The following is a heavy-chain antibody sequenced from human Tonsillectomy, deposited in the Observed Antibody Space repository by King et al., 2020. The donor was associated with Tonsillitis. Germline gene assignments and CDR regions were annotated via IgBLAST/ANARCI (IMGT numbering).Heavy chain of an antibody. D-gene: IGHD2-21*01. CDR1: GFTFSSYA. J-gene: IGHJ4*02. V-gene: IGHV3-30-3*01. Sequence: VQLVESGGGVVQPGRPRRLSCAASGFTFSSYAIHWVRQAPGKGLEWVAVISYDGSNKYYADSVKGRFTISRDNSKNTLYLQMNSLRSEDTAVYYCASTIVEYYFDYWGQGTLVTVSS. CDR3: ASTIVEYYFDY. CDR2: ISYDGSNK.